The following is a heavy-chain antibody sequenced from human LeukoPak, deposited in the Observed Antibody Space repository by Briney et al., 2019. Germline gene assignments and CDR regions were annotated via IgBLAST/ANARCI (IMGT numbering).Heavy chain of an antibody. CDR2: ISGSSSYI. D-gene: IGHD3-10*01. CDR1: GFTFSSYS. V-gene: IGHV3-21*01. J-gene: IGHJ4*02. CDR3: AKDIYGLVRGVIQPHFDY. Sequence: GGSLRLSCAASGFTFSSYSMNWVRQAPGKGLEWVSSISGSSSYIYYADSVKGRFTISRDNSKNTLYLQMNSLRAEDTAVYYCAKDIYGLVRGVIQPHFDYWGQGTLVTVSS.